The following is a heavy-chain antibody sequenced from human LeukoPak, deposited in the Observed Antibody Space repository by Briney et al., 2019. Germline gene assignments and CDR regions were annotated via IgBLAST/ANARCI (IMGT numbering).Heavy chain of an antibody. Sequence: GGSLRLSCAASGFTFSSYSMNWVRQAPGKGLEWVSSISSSSSYIYYADSVKGRFTISRDNSKNTLYLQMNSLRVEDTAVYYCAKTGSGSYFPNWGQGTLVTVS. CDR2: ISSSSSYI. D-gene: IGHD1-26*01. CDR1: GFTFSSYS. CDR3: AKTGSGSYFPN. V-gene: IGHV3-21*04. J-gene: IGHJ4*02.